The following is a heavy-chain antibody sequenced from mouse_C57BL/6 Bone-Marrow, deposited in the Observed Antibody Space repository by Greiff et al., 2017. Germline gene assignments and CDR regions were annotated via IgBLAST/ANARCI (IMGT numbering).Heavy chain of an antibody. CDR3: AREDSFAY. Sequence: EVQLQQSGPGLVKPSQSLTLTCSVTGYSITSGYYWNWIRQFPGNKLEWMGYISYDGSNNYNPSLKNRISITRDTSKNPFFLTLNSVTTEDTATYYCAREDSFAYWGQGTLVTVSA. J-gene: IGHJ3*01. CDR1: GYSITSGYY. CDR2: ISYDGSN. V-gene: IGHV3-6*01.